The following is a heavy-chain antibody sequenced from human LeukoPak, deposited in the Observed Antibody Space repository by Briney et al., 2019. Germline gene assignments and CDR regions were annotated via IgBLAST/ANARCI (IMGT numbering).Heavy chain of an antibody. CDR2: ISAYNGNT. CDR1: GYTFTSYG. D-gene: IGHD3-3*01. Sequence: GASVKVSCKASGYTFTSYGISWVRQAPGQGLEWMGWISAYNGNTNYAQKLQGRVTMITDTSTNTAYMELRSLRSDDTAVYYCARDRKTYYDFWSGPGWAYFDYWGRGTLVTVSS. V-gene: IGHV1-18*01. CDR3: ARDRKTYYDFWSGPGWAYFDY. J-gene: IGHJ4*02.